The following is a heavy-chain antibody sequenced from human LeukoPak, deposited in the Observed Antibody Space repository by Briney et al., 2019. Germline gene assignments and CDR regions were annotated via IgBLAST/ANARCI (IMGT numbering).Heavy chain of an antibody. CDR3: AREDDDWGPNTLDV. CDR2: IDSGSGNI. V-gene: IGHV3-48*02. CDR1: GFTFSSHS. J-gene: IGHJ3*01. Sequence: PGGSLRLSCAASGFTFSSHSMNWVRQAPGKGLEWLSYIDSGSGNIYYRDSVKGRFTISRDNAQDSLYLQMDSLRDEDTAVYYCAREDDDWGPNTLDVSGQGTVVTVSS. D-gene: IGHD7-27*01.